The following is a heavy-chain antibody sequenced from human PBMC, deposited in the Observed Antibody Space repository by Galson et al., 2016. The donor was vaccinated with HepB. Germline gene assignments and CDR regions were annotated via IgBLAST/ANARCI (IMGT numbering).Heavy chain of an antibody. V-gene: IGHV5-10-1*01. CDR3: ARQGRYHFESKGDY. J-gene: IGHJ4*02. CDR2: IDPSDYDT. D-gene: IGHD3-3*02. Sequence: QSGAEVKKPGESLKIFRKASGYTFTTYWITWVRQVPGKGLEWVGRIDPSDYDTNYNPSFFGQVTIPTDRSISTAYLQWSSLKASDSAIYYCARQGRYHFESKGDYWGPGTLVTVSS. CDR1: GYTFTTYW.